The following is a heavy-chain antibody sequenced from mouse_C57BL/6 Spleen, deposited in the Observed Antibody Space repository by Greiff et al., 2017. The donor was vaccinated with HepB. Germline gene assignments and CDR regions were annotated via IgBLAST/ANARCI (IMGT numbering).Heavy chain of an antibody. D-gene: IGHD2-12*01. CDR1: GYTFTSYW. V-gene: IGHV1-69*01. J-gene: IGHJ3*01. CDR2: IDPSASYT. CDR3: ARWGVYDGAY. Sequence: QVQLQQPGAELVMPGASVKLSCKASGYTFTSYWMHWVKQRPGQGLEWIGEIDPSASYTNYNQKFKGKSTLTVDKSSSTAYMQLSSLTSEDSAVYYCARWGVYDGAYWGQGTLVTVSA.